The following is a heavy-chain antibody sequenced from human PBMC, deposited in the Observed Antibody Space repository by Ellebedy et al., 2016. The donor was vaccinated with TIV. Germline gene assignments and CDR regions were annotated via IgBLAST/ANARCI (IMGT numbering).Heavy chain of an antibody. CDR3: PRHGLSYYGMDV. V-gene: IGHV3-30*03. CDR2: ISYDGSNK. J-gene: IGHJ6*02. CDR1: GFTFSSYG. Sequence: GESLKISXAASGFTFSSYGMHWVRQAPGKGLEWVAVISYDGSNKYYADSVKGRFTISRDNSKNTLYLQMNSLRAEDTAVYYCPRHGLSYYGMDVWGQGTTVTVSS.